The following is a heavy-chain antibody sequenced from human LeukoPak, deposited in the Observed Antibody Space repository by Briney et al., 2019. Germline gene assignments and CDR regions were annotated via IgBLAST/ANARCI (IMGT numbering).Heavy chain of an antibody. D-gene: IGHD5-12*01. CDR1: GGSITSSSYY. CDR3: ARSGSGYLRYYFDY. J-gene: IGHJ4*02. Sequence: SETLSLTCTVSGGSITSSSYYWGWIRQPPGKGLEWIGSFYYSGSTYYNPSLKSRVTISVDTSKNQFSLKLRSVTAADTAVYYCARSGSGYLRYYFDYWGQGTLVTVSS. CDR2: FYYSGST. V-gene: IGHV4-39*07.